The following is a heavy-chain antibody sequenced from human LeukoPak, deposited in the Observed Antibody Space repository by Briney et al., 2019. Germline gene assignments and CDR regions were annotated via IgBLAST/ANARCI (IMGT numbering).Heavy chain of an antibody. V-gene: IGHV4-59*01. CDR3: ARNDYARDDAFDI. CDR1: GGSISSYY. Sequence: PSETLSLTCTVSGGSISSYYWSWIRQPPGKGLEWIGYIYYSGSTNYNPSLKSRVTISVDTSKNQFSPKLSSVTAADTAVYYCARNDYARDDAFDIWGQGTMVTVSS. CDR2: IYYSGST. J-gene: IGHJ3*02. D-gene: IGHD3-16*01.